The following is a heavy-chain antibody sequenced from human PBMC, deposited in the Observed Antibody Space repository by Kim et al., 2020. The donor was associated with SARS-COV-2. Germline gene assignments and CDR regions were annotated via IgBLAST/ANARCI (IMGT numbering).Heavy chain of an antibody. D-gene: IGHD6-13*01. CDR1: GFTFSSYW. J-gene: IGHJ4*02. Sequence: GGSLRLSCAASGFTFSSYWMHWVRQAPGKGLIWVSRISSDGSGTTYADSVKGRFTISRANAKNTLYLQMNSLRAEDTAVYYCASARIAAAGTLDSWGQGT. CDR2: ISSDGSGT. V-gene: IGHV3-74*01. CDR3: ASARIAAAGTLDS.